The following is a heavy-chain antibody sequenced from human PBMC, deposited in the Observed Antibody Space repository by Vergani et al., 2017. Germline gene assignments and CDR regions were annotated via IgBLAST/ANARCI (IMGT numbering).Heavy chain of an antibody. CDR1: GFTFSHYS. J-gene: IGHJ3*02. V-gene: IGHV3-23*04. Sequence: EVQLVESGEGLVKPGGSLRLSCVASGFTFSHYSMNWVRQAPGKGLEWVSIISDNGGTTYYADSVKGRFTISRDNSKNTLFLHMNSLRPEDTAVYYCAKVGRSEVAGTFGAFDIWGQGTMVTVSS. D-gene: IGHD6-19*01. CDR2: ISDNGGTT. CDR3: AKVGRSEVAGTFGAFDI.